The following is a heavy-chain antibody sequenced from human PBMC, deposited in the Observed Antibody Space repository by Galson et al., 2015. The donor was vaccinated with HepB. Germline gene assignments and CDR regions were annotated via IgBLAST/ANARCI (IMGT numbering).Heavy chain of an antibody. J-gene: IGHJ2*01. Sequence: QSGAEVKKPGESLKISCTGSGYSFTSYWIGWVRQMPGKGLEWMGIIYPGDSETRYSPSFQGQVTISADKSISTAYLQWSSLKASDTAMYYCARHGLVAGQDWYFDLWGRGTLVTVSS. CDR3: ARHGLVAGQDWYFDL. CDR2: IYPGDSET. V-gene: IGHV5-51*01. D-gene: IGHD6-19*01. CDR1: GYSFTSYW.